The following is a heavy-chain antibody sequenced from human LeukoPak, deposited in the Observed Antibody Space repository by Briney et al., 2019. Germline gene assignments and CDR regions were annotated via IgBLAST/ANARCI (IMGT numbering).Heavy chain of an antibody. CDR1: GGSFSGHY. Sequence: SETLSLTCAVYGGSFSGHYWSWIRQPPGKGLEWIGEINHSGSTNYNPSLKSRVTISVDTSKNQFSLKLSSVTAADTAVYYCARGLDCSSTSCPIYYFDYWGQGTLVTVPS. V-gene: IGHV4-34*01. CDR2: INHSGST. J-gene: IGHJ4*02. CDR3: ARGLDCSSTSCPIYYFDY. D-gene: IGHD2-2*01.